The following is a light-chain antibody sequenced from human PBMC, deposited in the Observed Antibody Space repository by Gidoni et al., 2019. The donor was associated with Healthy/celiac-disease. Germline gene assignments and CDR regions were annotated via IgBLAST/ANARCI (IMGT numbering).Light chain of an antibody. Sequence: PGERVTLSCRASQSVSSSYLPWYQQKPGQAPRLLIYGASTRATSIPARFSGSGSGTDFTLTISSLQPEDFAVYYCQQDYTFLTFGGGTKVEIK. CDR3: QQDYTFLT. CDR2: GAS. CDR1: QSVSSSY. J-gene: IGKJ4*01. V-gene: IGKV3D-7*01.